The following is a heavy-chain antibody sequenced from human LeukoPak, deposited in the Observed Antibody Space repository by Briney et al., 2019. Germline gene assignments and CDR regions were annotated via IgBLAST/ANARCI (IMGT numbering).Heavy chain of an antibody. D-gene: IGHD6-13*01. J-gene: IGHJ4*02. CDR1: GGSISRYY. CDR3: ARQQLSQLYYFDY. CDR2: IYYSGST. V-gene: IGHV4-59*01. Sequence: KPSETLSLTCTVSGGSISRYYWSWIRQPPGKGLEGIGYIYYSGSTNYNPSLKSRVTISVDTSKNQFSLKLSSVTAADTAVYYCARQQLSQLYYFDYWGQGTLVTVSS.